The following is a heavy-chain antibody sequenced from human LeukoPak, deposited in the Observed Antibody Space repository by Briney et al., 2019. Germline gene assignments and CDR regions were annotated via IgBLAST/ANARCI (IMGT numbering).Heavy chain of an antibody. D-gene: IGHD3-3*01. Sequence: PSETLSLTCAVYGGSFSGYYWRWIRQAPGKGLEWGGEINHSGSTNYNPSLKSGVTISEDTSKKQFTLMRSSVPAADTAVYCCARVGFFRVVNKGPFGYWGQGTLVTVSS. CDR2: INHSGST. J-gene: IGHJ4*02. CDR3: ARVGFFRVVNKGPFGY. CDR1: GGSFSGYY. V-gene: IGHV4-34*01.